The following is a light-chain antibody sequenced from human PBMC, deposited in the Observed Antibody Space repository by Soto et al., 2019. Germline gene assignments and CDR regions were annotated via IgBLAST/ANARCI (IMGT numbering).Light chain of an antibody. CDR3: QKYSSVPV. V-gene: IGKV1-27*01. Sequence: DIQMTQSPTSLSASVGDRVTITCRASQDIRNFVAWYQQKPGKAPKLLIYAASTLQSGVPSRFSGSGSGTDFPLTSNLLPPEDVATYSCQKYSSVPVFGPGTKVEIK. CDR2: AAS. CDR1: QDIRNF. J-gene: IGKJ3*01.